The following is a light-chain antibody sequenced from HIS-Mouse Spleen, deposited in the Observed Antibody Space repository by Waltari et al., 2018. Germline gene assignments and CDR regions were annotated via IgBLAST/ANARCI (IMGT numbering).Light chain of an antibody. J-gene: IGLJ2*01. CDR3: CSYAGSYTLV. Sequence: QSALTQPRSVSGSPGQSVTISCTGTSSDVGGYNYVSWYQQHPGKAPKLMIYDVSKRPSVVPYRFSGSSSGNTASLTISGLQAEDDADYYCCSYAGSYTLVFGGGTKLTVL. CDR1: SSDVGGYNY. CDR2: DVS. V-gene: IGLV2-11*01.